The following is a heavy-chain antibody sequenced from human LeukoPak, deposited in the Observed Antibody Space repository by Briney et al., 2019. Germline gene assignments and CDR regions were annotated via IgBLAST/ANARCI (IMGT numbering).Heavy chain of an antibody. Sequence: VASVKVSCKASGYTFTSYFMHWVRQAPGQGLEWMGIINPSRGSPNYAQKFQGRIIVTRDTSTSTVYMELSSLRSEDTAVYYCAREVRTGVGATDSWGQGTLVTVSS. CDR3: AREVRTGVGATDS. CDR2: INPSRGSP. CDR1: GYTFTSYF. V-gene: IGHV1-46*01. J-gene: IGHJ4*02. D-gene: IGHD1-26*01.